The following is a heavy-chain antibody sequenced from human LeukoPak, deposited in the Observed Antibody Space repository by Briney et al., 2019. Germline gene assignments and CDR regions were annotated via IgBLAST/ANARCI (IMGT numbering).Heavy chain of an antibody. D-gene: IGHD3-3*01. Sequence: SETLSLTCTVSGYSISSGYYWGWIRQPPGKGLEWIGSIYHSGSTYYNPSLKSRVTISVDTSKNQSSLKLSSVTAADTAVYYCAREGSRDFWSGPAYYFDYWGQGTLVTVSS. CDR2: IYHSGST. J-gene: IGHJ4*02. CDR3: AREGSRDFWSGPAYYFDY. V-gene: IGHV4-38-2*02. CDR1: GYSISSGYY.